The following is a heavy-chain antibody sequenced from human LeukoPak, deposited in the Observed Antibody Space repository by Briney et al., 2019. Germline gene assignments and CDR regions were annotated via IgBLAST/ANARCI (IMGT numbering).Heavy chain of an antibody. CDR1: GFTFSSYW. D-gene: IGHD1-20*01. CDR2: INADGSST. V-gene: IGHV3-74*01. J-gene: IGHJ3*02. CDR3: ARAFWYNWHLFDI. Sequence: GGSLRLSCAASGFTFSSYWMHWVRHVPGKGLVWVSRINADGSSTSYADSVKGRFTISRDNTKNTLYLQMNSLRAEDTAVYYCARAFWYNWHLFDIWGQGTMVTVSS.